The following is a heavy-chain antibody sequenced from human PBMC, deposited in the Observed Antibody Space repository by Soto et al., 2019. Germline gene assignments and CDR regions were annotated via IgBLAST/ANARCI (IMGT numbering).Heavy chain of an antibody. CDR3: ARLGTYGSGSYVWENCFDP. CDR1: GGSISSYY. J-gene: IGHJ5*02. Sequence: QVQLQESGPGLVKPSETLSLTCTVSGGSISSYYWTWIRQPPGKGLEWIGYIHYSGSTNYKPSLRSRVTISVDTSKNQFSLKLSSVTAADTAVYYCARLGTYGSGSYVWENCFDPWGQGTLVTVSS. CDR2: IHYSGST. V-gene: IGHV4-59*08. D-gene: IGHD3-10*01.